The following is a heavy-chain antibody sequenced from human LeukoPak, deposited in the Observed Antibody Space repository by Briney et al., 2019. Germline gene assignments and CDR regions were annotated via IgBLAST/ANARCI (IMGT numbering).Heavy chain of an antibody. D-gene: IGHD2-15*01. CDR2: IYYSGST. V-gene: IGHV4-59*08. CDR1: GGSINSYY. Sequence: SETLSLTCTVSGGSINSYYWSWIRQPPGKGLEWIGYIYYSGSTNYNPSLRSRVTISVDTSNNKFSLKLTSLTAADTAVYYCVRHLSAGRPAFDIWGQGTMVTVSS. J-gene: IGHJ3*02. CDR3: VRHLSAGRPAFDI.